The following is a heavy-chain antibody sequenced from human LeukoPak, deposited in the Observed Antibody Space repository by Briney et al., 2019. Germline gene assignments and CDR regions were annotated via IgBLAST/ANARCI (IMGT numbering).Heavy chain of an antibody. J-gene: IGHJ3*01. D-gene: IGHD4-17*01. V-gene: IGHV3-23*01. Sequence: GGSLRLSCAASGFTFSSYAMSWVRQAPGKGLEWVSAITGTGETTQYTDSVKGRFTISRDNSKNTLYLQMNSLRVGDTAMYYCAKDPNGDHIGAFDFWGQGTMVTVSS. CDR3: AKDPNGDHIGAFDF. CDR1: GFTFSSYA. CDR2: ITGTGETT.